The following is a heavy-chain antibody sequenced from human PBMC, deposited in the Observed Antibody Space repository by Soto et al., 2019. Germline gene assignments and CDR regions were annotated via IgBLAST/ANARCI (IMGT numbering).Heavy chain of an antibody. CDR3: AREQDYGDSPFDH. CDR1: GGTFSSYT. CDR2: IIPILGIA. Sequence: QVQLVQSGAEVKKPGSSVKVSCKASGGTFSSYTISWVRQAPGQGLEWMGRIIPILGIANYAQKFQGRVTITADKSTSTAYMELSSLRSEDTAVYYCAREQDYGDSPFDHWGQGTLVTVSS. V-gene: IGHV1-69*08. J-gene: IGHJ4*02. D-gene: IGHD4-17*01.